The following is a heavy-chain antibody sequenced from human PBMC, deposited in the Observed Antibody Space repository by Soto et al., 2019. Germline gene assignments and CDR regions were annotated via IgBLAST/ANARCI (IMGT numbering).Heavy chain of an antibody. V-gene: IGHV4-39*01. J-gene: IGHJ4*02. CDR1: GGSISSSSYY. D-gene: IGHD3-3*01. Sequence: QLQLQESGPGLVKPSETLSLTCTVSGGSISSSSYYWGWIRQPPGKGLEWIGSIYYSGSTYYNPSLKSRVTISVDTSKNQFSLKLSSVTAADTAVYYCARHTPQQEFGSAVDYWGQGTLVTVSS. CDR2: IYYSGST. CDR3: ARHTPQQEFGSAVDY.